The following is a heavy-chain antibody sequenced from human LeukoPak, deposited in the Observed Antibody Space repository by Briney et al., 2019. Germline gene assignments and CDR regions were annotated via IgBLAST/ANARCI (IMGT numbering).Heavy chain of an antibody. CDR2: TYYRSKWYN. J-gene: IGHJ5*02. Sequence: QTLSLTCTISGDSVSINSAAWNWIRQSPPRGLEWLGRTYYRSKWYNDYAVSVKSRITINPDTSKNQFSLKLTSVAAADTAVYYCARVRIPVDTAMEGFDPWGQGTLVTVSS. V-gene: IGHV6-1*01. D-gene: IGHD5-18*01. CDR1: GDSVSINSAA. CDR3: ARVRIPVDTAMEGFDP.